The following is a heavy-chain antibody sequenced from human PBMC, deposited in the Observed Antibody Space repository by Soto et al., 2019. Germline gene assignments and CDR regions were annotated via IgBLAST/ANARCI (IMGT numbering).Heavy chain of an antibody. V-gene: IGHV1-69*04. CDR2: IIPILGIA. CDR1: GGTFSSYT. Sequence: SVKVSCKASGGTFSSYTISWVRQAPGQGLEWMGRIIPILGIANYAQKFQGRVTITADKSTSTAYMELSSLRSEDTAVYYCARDACSGGSCYHDRSWFDPWGQGTLVTVSS. CDR3: ARDACSGGSCYHDRSWFDP. D-gene: IGHD2-15*01. J-gene: IGHJ5*02.